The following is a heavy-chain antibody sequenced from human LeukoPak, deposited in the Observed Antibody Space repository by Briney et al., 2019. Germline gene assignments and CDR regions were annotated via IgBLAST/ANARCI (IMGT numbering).Heavy chain of an antibody. CDR1: GGTFSSYG. J-gene: IGHJ5*02. D-gene: IGHD1-26*01. Sequence: SVKVSCKASGGTFSSYGVSWVRQAPGQGLEWMGGIIPIFGTTNYAQKFQGRVTITADESTSTAYMALSSLTSEDTAVYYCARGLTKTVGGSTLTWFDPWGQGTLVTVSS. CDR3: ARGLTKTVGGSTLTWFDP. V-gene: IGHV1-69*13. CDR2: IIPIFGTT.